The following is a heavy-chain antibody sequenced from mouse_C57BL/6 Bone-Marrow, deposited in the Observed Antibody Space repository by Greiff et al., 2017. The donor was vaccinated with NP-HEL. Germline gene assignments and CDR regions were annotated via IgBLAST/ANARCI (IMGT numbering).Heavy chain of an antibody. J-gene: IGHJ2*01. Sequence: QVQLQQSGAELVMPGASVKLSCKASGYTFTSYWMHWVKQRPGQGLEWIGEIDPSDSYTNYNQKFKGKSTLTVDKSSSTAYMQLSSLTSEDSAVYYCARYGGSSLYYFDYWGQGTTLTVSS. CDR1: GYTFTSYW. V-gene: IGHV1-69*01. CDR2: IDPSDSYT. CDR3: ARYGGSSLYYFDY. D-gene: IGHD1-1*01.